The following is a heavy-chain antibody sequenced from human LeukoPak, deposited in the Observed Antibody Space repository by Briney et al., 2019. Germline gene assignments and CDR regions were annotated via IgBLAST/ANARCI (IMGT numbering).Heavy chain of an antibody. J-gene: IGHJ4*02. CDR1: GYSISSGYY. V-gene: IGHV4-38-2*01. CDR3: AGGEWWWYFDY. CDR2: IYHSGST. D-gene: IGHD2-21*01. Sequence: PSETLSLTCAVSGYSISSGYYWGWIRQPPGKGLEWIGSIYHSGSTYYNPSLKSRVTISVDTSKNQFSLKLSSVTAADTAVYYCAGGEWWWYFDYWGQGTLVTVSS.